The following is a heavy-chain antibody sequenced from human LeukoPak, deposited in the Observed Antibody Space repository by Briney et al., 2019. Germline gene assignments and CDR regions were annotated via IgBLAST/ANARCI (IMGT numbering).Heavy chain of an antibody. J-gene: IGHJ5*02. CDR2: IRYDGSNK. D-gene: IGHD4-17*01. CDR1: GFTFSSYC. CDR3: AKAGGYGDYGDL. Sequence: PGGSLRLSCAASGFTFSSYCMHCVRQAPRKGLEWVAFIRYDGSNKYYADSVKGRFTISRDNSKNTLYLQMNSLRAEDTAVYYCAKAGGYGDYGDLWGQGTLVTVSS. V-gene: IGHV3-30*02.